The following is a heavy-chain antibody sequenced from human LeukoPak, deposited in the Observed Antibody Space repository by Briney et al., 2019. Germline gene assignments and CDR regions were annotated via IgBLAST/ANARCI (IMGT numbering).Heavy chain of an antibody. Sequence: SETLSLTCAVYGGSFSGYYWSWIRQPPGKGLEWIGEINHSGSTNYNPSLKSRVTISVDTSKNQFSLKLSSVTAADTAVYYCAKLDYGDSGCFDYWGQGTLVTVSS. CDR2: INHSGST. CDR1: GGSFSGYY. J-gene: IGHJ4*02. D-gene: IGHD4-17*01. CDR3: AKLDYGDSGCFDY. V-gene: IGHV4-34*01.